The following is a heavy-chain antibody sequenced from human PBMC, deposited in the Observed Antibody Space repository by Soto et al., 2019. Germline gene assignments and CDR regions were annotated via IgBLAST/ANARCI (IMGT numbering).Heavy chain of an antibody. CDR2: ISTSIGHT. D-gene: IGHD2-15*01. V-gene: IGHV1-18*01. Sequence: QLVQSGAEVKKPGAEVKVSCKASGYTFNDYGITWVRQAPGQGLEWVGWISTSIGHTNYAHSFQGRVTLTTDTSTATAHMELRSLTADDTAIYYCARASYCSGGTCTNWFHPWGQGTQVTVSS. CDR1: GYTFNDYG. CDR3: ARASYCSGGTCTNWFHP. J-gene: IGHJ5*02.